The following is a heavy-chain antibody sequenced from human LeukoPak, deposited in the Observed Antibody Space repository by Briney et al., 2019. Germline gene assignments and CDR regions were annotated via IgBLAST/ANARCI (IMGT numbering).Heavy chain of an antibody. V-gene: IGHV4-59*01. Sequence: PSETLSLTCTVSGGSIISYYWSWIRQPPGKGLEWIGYIYYSGSTNYNPSLKSRVTISVDTSKNQFSLKLSSVTAADTAVYYCARVNWNWSLDYWGQGTLVTVSS. J-gene: IGHJ4*02. CDR2: IYYSGST. CDR1: GGSIISYY. CDR3: ARVNWNWSLDY. D-gene: IGHD1-7*01.